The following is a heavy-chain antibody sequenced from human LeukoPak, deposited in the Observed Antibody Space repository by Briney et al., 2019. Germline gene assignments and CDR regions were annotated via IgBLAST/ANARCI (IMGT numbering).Heavy chain of an antibody. CDR3: ARGFSSGWYYCFDY. J-gene: IGHJ4*02. V-gene: IGHV3-7*01. CDR2: IKQDGSEK. D-gene: IGHD6-19*01. Sequence: PGGSLRLSCAASGFTFSSYWMSWVRQAPGKGLEWVANIKQDGSEKYYVDSVKGRFTISRDNAKNSLYLQMNSLRAEDTAVYYCARGFSSGWYYCFDYWGQGTLVTVSS. CDR1: GFTFSSYW.